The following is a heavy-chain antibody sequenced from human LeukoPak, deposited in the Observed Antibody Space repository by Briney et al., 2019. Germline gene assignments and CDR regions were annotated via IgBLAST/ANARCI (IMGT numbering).Heavy chain of an antibody. D-gene: IGHD4-17*01. V-gene: IGHV1-18*01. CDR3: ARDYGDSNYHSGADV. J-gene: IGHJ6*02. CDR2: ISAYTRNT. CDR1: GYTFIRYG. Sequence: ASVKVSCKASGYTFIRYGISWVRQAPGQGLEWMGWISAYTRNTNYAQNLRGRVTMTTDTSTSTAYMELRSLGSDDTAVYYCARDYGDSNYHSGADVWGQGTTVTVSS.